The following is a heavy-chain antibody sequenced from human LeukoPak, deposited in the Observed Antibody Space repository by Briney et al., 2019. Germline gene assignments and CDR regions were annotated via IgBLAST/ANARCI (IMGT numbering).Heavy chain of an antibody. CDR1: GLRFRSYA. V-gene: IGHV3-23*01. CDR3: ARDYYHFGSGWGRPLDY. Sequence: GGSLRLSCVASGLRFRSYAMNWVRQAPGKGLECISTISDDSSFTYYADSVKGRSAISRDDSKNTLYLQMNNLKVEDTAVYYCARDYYHFGSGWGRPLDYWGQGTLVSVSS. J-gene: IGHJ4*02. CDR2: ISDDSSFT. D-gene: IGHD3-3*01.